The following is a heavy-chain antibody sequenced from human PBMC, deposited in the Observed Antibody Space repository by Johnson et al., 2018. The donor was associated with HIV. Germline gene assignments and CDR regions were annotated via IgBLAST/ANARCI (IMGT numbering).Heavy chain of an antibody. CDR3: ARAVARGSAFDI. CDR1: GFTFDDYA. CDR2: ISWNRGSI. J-gene: IGHJ3*02. Sequence: VQLVESGGGLVQPGRSLRLSCAASGFTFDDYAMHWVRQAPGKGLEWVSGISWNRGSIGYADSVKGRFTIPRDNAKKSLYLQMNSLRAGDTAVYYCARAVARGSAFDIWGQGTMVTVSS. V-gene: IGHV3-9*01. D-gene: IGHD3-16*01.